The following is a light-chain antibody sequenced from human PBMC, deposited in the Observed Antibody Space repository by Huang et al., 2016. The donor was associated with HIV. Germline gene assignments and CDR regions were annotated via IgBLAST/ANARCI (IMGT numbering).Light chain of an antibody. CDR3: QQYGMSPRT. Sequence: EIMLTQSPGTLSLSPGERATLSCRASQSVSNTYLAWYQQKPGQPPRLLIYGASSRATGIPDRFSGSGSGTDFTLTISRLEPEDFAVYYCQQYGMSPRTFGQGTKLEIK. V-gene: IGKV3-20*01. J-gene: IGKJ2*01. CDR1: QSVSNTY. CDR2: GAS.